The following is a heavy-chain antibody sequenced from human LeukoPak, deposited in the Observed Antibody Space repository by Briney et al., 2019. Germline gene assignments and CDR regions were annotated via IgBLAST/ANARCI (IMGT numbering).Heavy chain of an antibody. CDR2: IKQDGSEQ. D-gene: IGHD3-9*01. CDR3: ARANDNYYYYYMDV. J-gene: IGHJ6*03. CDR1: GFTYSNYW. V-gene: IGHV3-7*01. Sequence: GGSLRLSCAASGFTYSNYWMTWVRQAPGKGLEWVANIKQDGSEQYYVDSVKGRFTISRDNSKNTLYLQMNSLRAEDTAVYYCARANDNYYYYYMDVWGKGTTVTISS.